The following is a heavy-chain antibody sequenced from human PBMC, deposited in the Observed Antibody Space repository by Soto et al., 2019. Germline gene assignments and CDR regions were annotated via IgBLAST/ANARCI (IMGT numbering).Heavy chain of an antibody. CDR1: GDSVSSNSAA. D-gene: IGHD6-19*01. CDR2: TYYRSKWYK. Sequence: SQTLSLTCAISGDSVSSNSAAWNWIRQSPSRGLEWLGRTYYRSKWYKDYDLSVKSRITINLDTSKNQISLQLNSVTPEDTAVYYCARGAVADYSRVFDYWGQGTLVTVSA. J-gene: IGHJ4*02. V-gene: IGHV6-1*01. CDR3: ARGAVADYSRVFDY.